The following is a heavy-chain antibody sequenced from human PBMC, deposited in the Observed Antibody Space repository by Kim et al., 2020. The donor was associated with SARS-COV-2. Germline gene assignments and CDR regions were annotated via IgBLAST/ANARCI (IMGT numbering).Heavy chain of an antibody. V-gene: IGHV3-33*06. CDR1: GFTFSSYA. Sequence: GGSLRLSCAASGFTFSSYAMHWVRQAPGKGLEWVAVIWYDGSNKYYADSVKGRFTISRDNSKNTLYLQMNSLRAEDTAVYYCAKDFEWYIDCTNGVCLYFDYWGQGTLVTVSS. CDR2: IWYDGSNK. D-gene: IGHD2-8*01. CDR3: AKDFEWYIDCTNGVCLYFDY. J-gene: IGHJ4*02.